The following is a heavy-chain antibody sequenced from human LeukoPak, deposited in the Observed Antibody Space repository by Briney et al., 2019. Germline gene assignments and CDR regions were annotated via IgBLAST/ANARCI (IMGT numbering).Heavy chain of an antibody. V-gene: IGHV3-21*01. Sequence: KTGGSLRLSCAVSTFTFNSYTMNWVRQAPGKGLEWVSSISSSSSYIYYADSVKGRFTISRDSAKNSLYLQMNSLRAEDTAVYYCARDRGGTLMVYARGKDYYYMDVWGKGTTVTVSS. D-gene: IGHD2-8*01. CDR3: ARDRGGTLMVYARGKDYYYMDV. CDR1: TFTFNSYT. J-gene: IGHJ6*03. CDR2: ISSSSSYI.